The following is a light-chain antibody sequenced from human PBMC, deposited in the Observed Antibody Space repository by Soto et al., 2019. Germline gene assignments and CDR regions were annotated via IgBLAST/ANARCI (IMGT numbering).Light chain of an antibody. Sequence: QSALXQPASVSGSPGQSITISCTGTSSDVGGYNYVSWYQQHPGKAPKLMIYDVSNRPSGVSNRFSGSKSGNTASLTISGLQAEDEADYYCSSYTSSSTAVFGTGTKVTVL. V-gene: IGLV2-14*01. CDR1: SSDVGGYNY. CDR2: DVS. CDR3: SSYTSSSTAV. J-gene: IGLJ1*01.